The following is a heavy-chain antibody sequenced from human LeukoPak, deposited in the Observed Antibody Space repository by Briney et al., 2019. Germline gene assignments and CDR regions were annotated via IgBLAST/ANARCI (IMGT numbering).Heavy chain of an antibody. J-gene: IGHJ4*02. V-gene: IGHV1-2*02. CDR3: GRDRHWNQGNFDY. D-gene: IGHD1-1*01. Sequence: ASVKVSCEAFGYTITGYYIHWVRQAPGQGLEWMGWINPNNGGTNSAQKFQGRVTMTRDTSIGTAYMELNRLTYDDTAVYYCGRDRHWNQGNFDYWGQGTLVTVSS. CDR2: INPNNGGT. CDR1: GYTITGYY.